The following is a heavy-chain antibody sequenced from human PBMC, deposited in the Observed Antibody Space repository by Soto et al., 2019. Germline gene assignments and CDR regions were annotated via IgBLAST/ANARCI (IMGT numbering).Heavy chain of an antibody. CDR3: DTYRKGLQV. D-gene: IGHD3-16*01. CDR1: AGYLSGGYYS. J-gene: IGHJ3*01. V-gene: IGHV4-30-2*01. Sequence: TPETLSLTCAVSAGYLSGGYYSWSWIRQTPGKGLEGIGLIYNSESTYNNSSVKSRDTISDARSKNHFILNSTSLTTPHRITYYCDTYRKGLQVWGQGTKVTVSS. CDR2: IYNSEST.